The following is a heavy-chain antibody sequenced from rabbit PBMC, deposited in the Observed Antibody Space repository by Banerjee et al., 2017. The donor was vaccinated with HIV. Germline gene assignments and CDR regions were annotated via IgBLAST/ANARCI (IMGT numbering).Heavy chain of an antibody. CDR1: GFDFSSYG. D-gene: IGHD5-1*01. CDR3: AGGLDHAYYFVL. Sequence: QEQLVESGGGLVQPGGSLKLTCTVSGFDFSSYGVSWVRQAPGKGLEWIGYIDTADGNIYYASWVNGRFTISSHNAQNTLYLQLNSLTAADTATYLCAGGLDHAYYFVLWGQGTLVTVS. J-gene: IGHJ4*01. V-gene: IGHV1S47*01. CDR2: IDTADGNI.